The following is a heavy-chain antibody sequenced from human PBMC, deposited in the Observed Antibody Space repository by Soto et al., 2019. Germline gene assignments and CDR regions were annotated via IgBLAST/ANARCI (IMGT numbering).Heavy chain of an antibody. Sequence: SETLSLTCSVSGGSISSYFKNWIRQAPGKGLEWIGCIYDSGDANYNPSLKSRVTISLDTSKNQFSLNLSSVTAADTAVYYCVSSRTAAFGDALDIWALGTMVTVSS. D-gene: IGHD2-15*01. CDR3: VSSRTAAFGDALDI. V-gene: IGHV4-59*01. J-gene: IGHJ3*02. CDR1: GGSISSYF. CDR2: IYDSGDA.